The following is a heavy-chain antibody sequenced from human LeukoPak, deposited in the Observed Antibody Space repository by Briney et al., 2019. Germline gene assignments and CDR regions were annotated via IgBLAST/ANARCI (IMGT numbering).Heavy chain of an antibody. J-gene: IGHJ4*02. CDR1: GYTFTSYA. D-gene: IGHD4-17*01. Sequence: GASVKVSFKASGYTFTSYAMNWVRQAPGQGLEWMGWIDPNSGGTNYAQKFQGRVTMTRDTSINTAFMELSRLRSDDSAVYYCASAAVYGDPTNPYFDYWGQGTLVTVSS. CDR2: IDPNSGGT. CDR3: ASAAVYGDPTNPYFDY. V-gene: IGHV1-2*02.